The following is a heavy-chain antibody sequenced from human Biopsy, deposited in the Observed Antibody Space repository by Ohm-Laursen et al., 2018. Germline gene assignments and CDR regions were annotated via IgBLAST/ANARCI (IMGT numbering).Heavy chain of an antibody. D-gene: IGHD2/OR15-2a*01. J-gene: IGHJ6*02. CDR2: ISYDGSKT. V-gene: IGHV3-30*18. CDR3: AKDKGTFNFYYYGMDV. CDR1: GFTFSNSG. Sequence: SLRLSCTASGFTFSNSGMHWVRQAPGKGLEWVAAISYDGSKTDYGDSVKGRLNISRDNSKNTLDLQMSSLRVEDTAVYFCAKDKGTFNFYYYGMDVWGQGATVTVSS.